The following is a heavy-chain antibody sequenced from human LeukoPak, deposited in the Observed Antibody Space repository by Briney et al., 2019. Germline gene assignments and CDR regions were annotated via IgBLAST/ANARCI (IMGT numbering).Heavy chain of an antibody. J-gene: IGHJ4*02. Sequence: RGSLRLSCEASGFTFSSSAMTWVRQAPGKGLEWVSAITGSGANTNYADSVKGRFTISGDNSKNTLYLQMNSLRAEDTAVYYCAKDRTAWQFDYWGQGTLVTVSS. CDR2: ITGSGANT. CDR1: GFTFSSSA. V-gene: IGHV3-23*01. CDR3: AKDRTAWQFDY. D-gene: IGHD2-21*02.